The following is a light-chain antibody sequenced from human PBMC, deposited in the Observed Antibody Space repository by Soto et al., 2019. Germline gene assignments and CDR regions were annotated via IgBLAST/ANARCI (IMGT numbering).Light chain of an antibody. V-gene: IGKV2-29*03. J-gene: IGKJ5*01. Sequence: DGVMTPHPLSLSVAPGQPASISCKSSQSLLHITGETFLFWYLQKPGQSPQLLIYEVSTRVSGVPDRFSGSGSGTDFTLEISRVETDDVGIYYCMQGTQLPPTFGQGTRLEIK. CDR1: QSLLHITGETF. CDR2: EVS. CDR3: MQGTQLPPT.